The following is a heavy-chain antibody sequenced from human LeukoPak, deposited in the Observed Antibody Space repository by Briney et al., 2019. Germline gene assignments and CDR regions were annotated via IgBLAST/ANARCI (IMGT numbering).Heavy chain of an antibody. V-gene: IGHV4-39*07. J-gene: IGHJ3*02. CDR2: IYTSGST. CDR3: ARDRLDYDFWSGYWDNAFDI. CDR1: GGSISSTSHY. D-gene: IGHD3-3*01. Sequence: KSSETLSLTCNVSGGSISSTSHYWGWIRQPPGKGLEWIGRIYTSGSTNYNPSLKSRVTMSVDTSKNQFSLKLSSVTAADTAVYYCARDRLDYDFWSGYWDNAFDIWGQGTMVTVSS.